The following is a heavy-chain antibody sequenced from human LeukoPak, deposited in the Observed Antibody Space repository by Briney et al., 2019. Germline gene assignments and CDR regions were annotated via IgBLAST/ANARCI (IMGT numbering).Heavy chain of an antibody. Sequence: SETLSLTCAVYGGSFSGYYWSWIRQPPGKGLEWIGEINHSGSTNYNPSLKSRVTRSVDTSKNQFSLKLSSVTAADTAVYYCARESRENYFDYWGQGTLVTVSS. J-gene: IGHJ4*02. V-gene: IGHV4-34*09. CDR2: INHSGST. CDR1: GGSFSGYY. CDR3: ARESRENYFDY.